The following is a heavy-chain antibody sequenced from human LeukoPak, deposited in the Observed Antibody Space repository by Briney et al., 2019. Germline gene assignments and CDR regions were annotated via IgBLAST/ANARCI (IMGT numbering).Heavy chain of an antibody. J-gene: IGHJ5*02. CDR2: LSSGVTTE. V-gene: IGHV3-48*01. Sequence: TGGSLRLSCAASGFPLKSYAMSWVRQAPGKGLEWISYLSSGVTTEYYADSVKGRFTISRDYAKNSLYLQMDSLRAEDTAVYYCARFNLGWLDPWGQGALVTVSS. CDR1: GFPLKSYA. D-gene: IGHD1-20*01. CDR3: ARFNLGWLDP.